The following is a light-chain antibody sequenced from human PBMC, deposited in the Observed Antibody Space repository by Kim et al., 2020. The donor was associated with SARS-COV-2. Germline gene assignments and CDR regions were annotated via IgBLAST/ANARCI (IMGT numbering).Light chain of an antibody. CDR3: LLYYGGAWV. CDR1: TGAVTSGHY. Sequence: QAVVTQEPSLTVSPGGTVTLTCASSTGAVTSGHYPNWFQQKPGQAPRALIYGTNNKHSWTPARFSGSLLGGKGALTLSGVQPEDEAEYYCLLYYGGAWVFGGGTKLTVL. J-gene: IGLJ3*02. CDR2: GTN. V-gene: IGLV7-43*01.